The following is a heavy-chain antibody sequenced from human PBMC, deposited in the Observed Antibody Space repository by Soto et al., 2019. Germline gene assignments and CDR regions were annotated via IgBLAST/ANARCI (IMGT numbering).Heavy chain of an antibody. J-gene: IGHJ4*02. CDR2: ISYDGSNK. V-gene: IGHV3-30-3*01. CDR1: GFTFSSYA. D-gene: IGHD4-17*01. CDR3: ARDEDYGDYGYFDY. Sequence: HVQLVESGGGVVQPGRSLRLSCAASGFTFSSYAMHWVRQAPGKGLEWVAVISYDGSNKYYADSVKGRFTISRDNSKNTLYLQMNSLRAEDTAVYYCARDEDYGDYGYFDYWGQGTLVTVSS.